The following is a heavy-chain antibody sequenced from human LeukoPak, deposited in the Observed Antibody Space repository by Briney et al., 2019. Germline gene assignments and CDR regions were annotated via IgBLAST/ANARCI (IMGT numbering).Heavy chain of an antibody. CDR3: ARGGGQRYCSSTSCYAWFDP. CDR2: ISAYNGNT. CDR1: GYTFTSYG. J-gene: IGHJ5*02. D-gene: IGHD2-2*01. V-gene: IGHV1-18*01. Sequence: ASVKVSCKASGYTFTSYGISWVRQAPGQGLEWMGWISAYNGNTNYAQKLRGRVTMTTDTSTSTAYMELRSLRSDDTAVYYCARGGGQRYCSSTSCYAWFDPWGQGTLVTVSS.